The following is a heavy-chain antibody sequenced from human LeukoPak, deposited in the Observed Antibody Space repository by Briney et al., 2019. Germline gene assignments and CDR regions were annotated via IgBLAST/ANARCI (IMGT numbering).Heavy chain of an antibody. CDR3: ARDPLNGALDI. Sequence: GGSLRLSCTASGFSFSGSWMSWVRQLPGKGLEWLADMNPDGSAIVYVDSVKGRFTVSRNNAKNSLYLQMDGLRAEDTAAYYCARDPLNGALDIWGQGTLVTVSS. CDR1: GFSFSGSW. J-gene: IGHJ3*02. CDR2: MNPDGSAI. V-gene: IGHV3-7*01.